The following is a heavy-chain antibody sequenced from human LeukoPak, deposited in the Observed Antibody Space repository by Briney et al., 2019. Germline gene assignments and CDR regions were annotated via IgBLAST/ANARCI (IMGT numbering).Heavy chain of an antibody. Sequence: NTSETLSLTCAVYGGSFSGYYWGWIRQPPGKGLEWIGEINHSGSTNYNPSLKSRVTISVDTSKNQFSLKLSSVTAADTAVYYCARPSSGGRGMDVWGQGTTVTVSS. V-gene: IGHV4-34*01. J-gene: IGHJ6*02. CDR2: INHSGST. D-gene: IGHD2-15*01. CDR1: GGSFSGYY. CDR3: ARPSSGGRGMDV.